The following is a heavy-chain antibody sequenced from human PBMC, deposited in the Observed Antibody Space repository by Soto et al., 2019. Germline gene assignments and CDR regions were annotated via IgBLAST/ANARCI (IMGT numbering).Heavy chain of an antibody. CDR1: GGSISSYY. V-gene: IGHV4-59*01. J-gene: IGHJ5*02. D-gene: IGHD6-13*01. CDR2: IYYSGST. Sequence: PSETLSLTCTVSGGSISSYYWSWIRQPPGKGLEWIGYIYYSGSTNYNPSLKSRVTISVDTSKNQFSLKLSSVTAADTAVYYCARDNPGLAHSSWDNNWFDPWGQGTLVTVSS. CDR3: ARDNPGLAHSSWDNNWFDP.